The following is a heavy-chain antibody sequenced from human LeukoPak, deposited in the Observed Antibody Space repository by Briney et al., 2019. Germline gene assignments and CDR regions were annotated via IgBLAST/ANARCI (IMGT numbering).Heavy chain of an antibody. Sequence: GGSLRLSCAASGFTFSTYGMHWVRQAPGRGLEWVAVIWYDGSKAYYADSVTGRFTISRDKSNNAVYLQMTSLRAEDTALYYCVRDHCGGHCATPPLGFDDWGQGTLVTVSS. CDR3: VRDHCGGHCATPPLGFDD. V-gene: IGHV3-33*01. CDR1: GFTFSTYG. CDR2: IWYDGSKA. J-gene: IGHJ4*02. D-gene: IGHD2-21*02.